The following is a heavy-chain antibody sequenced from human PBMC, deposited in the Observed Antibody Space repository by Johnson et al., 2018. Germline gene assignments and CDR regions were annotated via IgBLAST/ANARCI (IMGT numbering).Heavy chain of an antibody. CDR1: GFTFSSYA. J-gene: IGHJ1*01. Sequence: QVQLVQSGGGVVQPGRSXRLSCAASGFTFSSYAMHWVRQAPGKGLEWVAVISYDGSTKYYADSVKGRFPISRDNSKNTLYLQMNSLRAEDTAVYDCARDGTHYYDSSGYYYPLQYFQHWGQGTLVTVSS. CDR3: ARDGTHYYDSSGYYYPLQYFQH. D-gene: IGHD3-22*01. V-gene: IGHV3-30-3*01. CDR2: ISYDGSTK.